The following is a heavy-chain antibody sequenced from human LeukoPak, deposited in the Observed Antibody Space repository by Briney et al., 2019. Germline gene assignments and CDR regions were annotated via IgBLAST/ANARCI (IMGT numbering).Heavy chain of an antibody. V-gene: IGHV1-46*01. J-gene: IGHJ4*02. CDR3: ARDQEGFDY. Sequence: ASVQVSCKASGYIFTSNYIHWVRQAPGQGLEWMGMSYPRDGSTSYAQKFQGRVTVTRDTSTSTVHMELSGLRSEDTAVYYCARDQEGFDYWGQGTLATVSS. CDR1: GYIFTSNY. CDR2: SYPRDGST.